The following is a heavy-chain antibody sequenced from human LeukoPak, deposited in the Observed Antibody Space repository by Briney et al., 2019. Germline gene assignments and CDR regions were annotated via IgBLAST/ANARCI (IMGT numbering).Heavy chain of an antibody. CDR3: ARDRGYDILTGYYISYYYYYMDV. CDR2: INPNSGGT. V-gene: IGHV1-2*02. D-gene: IGHD3-9*01. J-gene: IGHJ6*03. CDR1: GYTFTGYY. Sequence: GASVKVSCKASGYTFTGYYMHWVRQAPGQGLEWMGWINPNSGGTNYAQKFQGRVTMTRDTSISTAYMELSRLRSDDTAVYYCARDRGYDILTGYYISYYYYYMDVWGKGTTVTVSS.